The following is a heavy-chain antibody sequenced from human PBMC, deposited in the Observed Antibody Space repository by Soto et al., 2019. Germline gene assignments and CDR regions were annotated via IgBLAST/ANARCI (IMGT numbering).Heavy chain of an antibody. D-gene: IGHD1-26*01. CDR1: GYSISSSNW. CDR3: ARREIQGPIDY. CDR2: IYYSGTT. V-gene: IGHV4-28*01. J-gene: IGHJ4*02. Sequence: NPSETLSLICAVSGYSISSSNWWGWIRQPPGKGLEWIGYIYYSGTTYYNPSLRSRVTMSVDTSKNQFSLKLTSVTALDTTVYYCARREIQGPIDYWGQGTLVTVSS.